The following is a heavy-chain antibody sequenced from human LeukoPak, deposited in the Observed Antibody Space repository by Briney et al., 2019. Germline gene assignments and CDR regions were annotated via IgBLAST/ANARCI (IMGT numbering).Heavy chain of an antibody. V-gene: IGHV3-23*01. D-gene: IGHD2-15*01. CDR3: AKIVVVVAATHDAFDI. J-gene: IGHJ3*02. CDR2: ISGSGGST. CDR1: GFTFSSYA. Sequence: GGSLRLSCAASGFTFSSYAMSWVRQAPGKGLEWVSAISGSGGSTNYADSVKGRFTISRDNSKNTLYLQMNSLRAEDTAVYYCAKIVVVVAATHDAFDIWGQGTMVTVSS.